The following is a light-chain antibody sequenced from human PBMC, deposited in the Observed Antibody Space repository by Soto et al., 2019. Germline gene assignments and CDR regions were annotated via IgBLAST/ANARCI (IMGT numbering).Light chain of an antibody. CDR2: EAN. J-gene: IGKJ5*01. CDR1: QSISNY. V-gene: IGKV1-33*01. CDR3: QQYHDLVFT. Sequence: DTQMTQSPSSLSASVGDRVTISCRASQSISNYLNWYQQKSGKAHTLLIHEANNLEAGVPSRFTGSKSGTEFTLTISSLQPEDIATYYCQQYHDLVFTFGQGTRLDIK.